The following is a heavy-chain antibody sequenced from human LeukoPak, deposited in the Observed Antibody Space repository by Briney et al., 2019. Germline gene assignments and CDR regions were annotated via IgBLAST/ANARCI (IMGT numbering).Heavy chain of an antibody. V-gene: IGHV4-39*01. CDR1: GDSVNNNHHY. J-gene: IGHJ2*01. CDR3: ARNSPVYWNFDL. CDR2: LYYTGTT. D-gene: IGHD2/OR15-2a*01. Sequence: SETLSLTCTVSGDSVNNNHHYWAWIRQSPGTGLEWVGSLYYTGTTYYNPSLGSRVTMSVDSSNNQFSLTLTSVTAADTAIYYCARNSPVYWNFDLWGRGTLVSVSS.